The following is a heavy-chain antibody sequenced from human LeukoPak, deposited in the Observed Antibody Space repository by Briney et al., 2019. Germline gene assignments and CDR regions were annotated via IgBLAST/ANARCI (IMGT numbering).Heavy chain of an antibody. CDR1: GHTFTRYY. CDR2: INPNSGGT. V-gene: IGHV1-2*02. D-gene: IGHD2-21*02. Sequence: ASVKVSCKASGHTFTRYYMNWVRQAPGQGGGWMGWINPNSGGTDYAQKFQGRVTTTRDTSISTAYMELSRLRSDDTAVYYCARDGGAYCGGDCYFADDYWGQGTLVTVSS. CDR3: ARDGGAYCGGDCYFADDY. J-gene: IGHJ4*02.